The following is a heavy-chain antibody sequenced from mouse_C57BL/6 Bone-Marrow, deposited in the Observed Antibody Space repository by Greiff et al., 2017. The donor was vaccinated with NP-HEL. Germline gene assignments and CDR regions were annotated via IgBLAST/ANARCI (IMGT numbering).Heavy chain of an antibody. D-gene: IGHD2-3*01. CDR1: GYTFTNYW. V-gene: IGHV1-63*01. J-gene: IGHJ3*01. Sequence: VKLQQSGAELVRPGTSVKMSCKASGYTFTNYWIGWAKQRPGHGLEWIGDIYPGGGYTNYNEKFKGKATLTADKSSSTAYMQFSSLTSEDSAIYYCARTERGRLLPFAYWGQGTLVTVSA. CDR3: ARTERGRLLPFAY. CDR2: IYPGGGYT.